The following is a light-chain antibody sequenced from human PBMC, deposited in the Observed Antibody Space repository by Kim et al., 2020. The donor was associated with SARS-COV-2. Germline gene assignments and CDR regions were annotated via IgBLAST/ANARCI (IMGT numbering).Light chain of an antibody. J-gene: IGKJ1*01. CDR3: QKYNTAPWT. Sequence: ASVGDRVTITCRASRGINNYLAWYQQKPGKVPKLLIYAASTLHSGVPSRFSGSGSGTDFTLIISSLQPEDVATYYCQKYNTAPWTFGQGTKVDIK. V-gene: IGKV1-27*01. CDR2: AAS. CDR1: RGINNY.